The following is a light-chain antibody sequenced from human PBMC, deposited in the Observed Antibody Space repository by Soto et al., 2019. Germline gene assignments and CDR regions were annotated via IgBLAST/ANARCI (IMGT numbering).Light chain of an antibody. Sequence: ELVMTQSPATLSGSPGERVTLSCRASQSVSSNLAWYQQKPGQAPRLLIYGASTRATGIPIRFSGSGSGTEFTLTISSLQSEDFAVYYCQQYNNWPRAFGQGTKVEIK. CDR2: GAS. V-gene: IGKV3-15*01. CDR3: QQYNNWPRA. CDR1: QSVSSN. J-gene: IGKJ1*01.